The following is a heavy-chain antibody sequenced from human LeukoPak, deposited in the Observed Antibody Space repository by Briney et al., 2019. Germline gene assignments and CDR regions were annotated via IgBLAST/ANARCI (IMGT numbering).Heavy chain of an antibody. Sequence: GRSLRLSCAASGFTFSSYGMHWVRQAPGKGLEWVAVISYDGSNKYYADSVKGRFTISRDNSKNTLYLQMNSLRAEDTAVYYCAKGGSGSYDFDYWGQGTLVTVSS. CDR2: ISYDGSNK. D-gene: IGHD1-26*01. CDR3: AKGGSGSYDFDY. J-gene: IGHJ4*02. CDR1: GFTFSSYG. V-gene: IGHV3-30*18.